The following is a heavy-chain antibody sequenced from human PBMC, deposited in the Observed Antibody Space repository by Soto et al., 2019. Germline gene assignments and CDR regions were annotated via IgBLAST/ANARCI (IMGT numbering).Heavy chain of an antibody. Sequence: SCAASGFTFNIYALHWVRQAPGKGLEWVAVISFDGTKKYYSDSVKGRFTISRDNLKNTLYLQMNNLRVEDAALYFCAREDDYGYRYINYGLDVWGQGTTVTVSS. CDR3: AREDDYGYRYINYGLDV. J-gene: IGHJ6*02. V-gene: IGHV3-30-3*01. D-gene: IGHD4-17*01. CDR1: GFTFNIYA. CDR2: ISFDGTKK.